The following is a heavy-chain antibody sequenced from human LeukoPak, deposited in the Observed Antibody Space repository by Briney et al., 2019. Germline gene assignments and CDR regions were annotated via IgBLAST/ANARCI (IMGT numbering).Heavy chain of an antibody. D-gene: IGHD3-10*01. CDR1: GGSFSSYY. V-gene: IGHV4-59*01. CDR2: IYYSGST. CDR3: ARGRYYGSDPMDV. J-gene: IGHJ6*02. Sequence: PETLSLTCAVYGGSFSSYYWSWIRQPPGKGLEWIGYIYYSGSTNYNPSLKSRVTISVDTSKNQFSLKLSSVTAADTAVYYCARGRYYGSDPMDVWGQGTTVTVSS.